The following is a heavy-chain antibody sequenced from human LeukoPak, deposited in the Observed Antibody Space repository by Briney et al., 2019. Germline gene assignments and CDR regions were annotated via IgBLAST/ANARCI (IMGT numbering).Heavy chain of an antibody. CDR1: GDSINNYY. Sequence: PSETLSLTCTVSGDSINNYYWSWLRQTPGEGLEWIGFVAYSGNSNYNPSLESRVTISIDTSKNQFSLKLNSVTAADTAMYYCVRVVRGAVTFNRFDPWGQGTLVTVSS. CDR2: VAYSGNS. CDR3: VRVVRGAVTFNRFDP. J-gene: IGHJ5*02. D-gene: IGHD3-10*02. V-gene: IGHV4-59*01.